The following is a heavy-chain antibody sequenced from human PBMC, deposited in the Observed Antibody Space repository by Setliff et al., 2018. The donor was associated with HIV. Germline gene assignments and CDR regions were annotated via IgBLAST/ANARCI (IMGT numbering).Heavy chain of an antibody. CDR3: VRGRYCSGSNCPRLDN. D-gene: IGHD2-15*01. Sequence: SETLSLTCRVSGGLMSGYFWSWVRQPPGKGLEWVAYIYYTGNINQNPSLKSRVTISMDSSKRQSYLKLSSLTAADTAVYYCVRGRYCSGSNCPRLDNWGQGILVTVSS. CDR2: IYYTGNI. CDR1: GGLMSGYF. V-gene: IGHV4-59*01. J-gene: IGHJ4*02.